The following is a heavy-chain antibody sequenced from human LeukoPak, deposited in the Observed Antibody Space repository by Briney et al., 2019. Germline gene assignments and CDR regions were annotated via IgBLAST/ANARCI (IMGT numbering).Heavy chain of an antibody. D-gene: IGHD5-12*01. CDR2: ISAYNGNT. CDR1: GCTFTSYG. J-gene: IGHJ6*02. Sequence: ASVKVSCKASGCTFTSYGISWVRQAPGQGLEWMGWISAYNGNTNYAQKLQGRVTMTTDTSTSTAYMELRSLRSDDTAVYYCAREDIVATLRHAVYYYYGMDVWGQGTTVTVSS. V-gene: IGHV1-18*01. CDR3: AREDIVATLRHAVYYYYGMDV.